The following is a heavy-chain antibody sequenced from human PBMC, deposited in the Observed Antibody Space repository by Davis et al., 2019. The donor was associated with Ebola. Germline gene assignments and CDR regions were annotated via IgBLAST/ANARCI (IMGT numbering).Heavy chain of an antibody. V-gene: IGHV3-53*01. D-gene: IGHD3-3*01. J-gene: IGHJ6*04. CDR1: GFPVSDNY. Sequence: GESLKISCAASGFPVSDNYMNWVRQAPGKGLEWVSLIYSGDNTYYADSVKGRLTISRDNSKNTLYLQMNSLRAEDTAVYYCAKSGLSFGVVKYHYGMDVWGKGTTVTVSS. CDR2: IYSGDNT. CDR3: AKSGLSFGVVKYHYGMDV.